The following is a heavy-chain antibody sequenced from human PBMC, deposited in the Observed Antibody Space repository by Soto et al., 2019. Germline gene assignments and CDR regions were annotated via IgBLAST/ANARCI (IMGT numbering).Heavy chain of an antibody. V-gene: IGHV3-11*01. J-gene: IGHJ4*02. D-gene: IGHD1-26*01. CDR2: ISSSGSTI. CDR1: GFTFSYYY. CDR3: ASWSRIVGATTDFDY. Sequence: GGSLRLSCAASGFTFSYYYMSWIRQAPGKGLEWVSYISSSGSTIYYADSVKGRFTISRDNAKNSLYLQMNSLRAEDTAVYYCASWSRIVGATTDFDYWGQGTLVTVSS.